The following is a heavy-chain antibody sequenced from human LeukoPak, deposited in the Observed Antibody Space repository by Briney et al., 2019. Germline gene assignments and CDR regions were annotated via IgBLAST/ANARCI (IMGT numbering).Heavy chain of an antibody. J-gene: IGHJ5*02. D-gene: IGHD3-22*01. Sequence: SVKVSCKASGGTFSSYAISWVRQAPGQGLEWMGGIIPIFGTANYAQKLQGRVTITTDESTSTAYMELSSLRSEDTAVYYCARARSPSSGYLLRDHNWFDPWGQGTLVTVSS. CDR2: IIPIFGTA. CDR1: GGTFSSYA. CDR3: ARARSPSSGYLLRDHNWFDP. V-gene: IGHV1-69*05.